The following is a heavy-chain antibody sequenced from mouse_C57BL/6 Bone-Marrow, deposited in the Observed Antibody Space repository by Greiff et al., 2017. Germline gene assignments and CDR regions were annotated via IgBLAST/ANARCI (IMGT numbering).Heavy chain of an antibody. CDR3: VRGRGSPMDY. CDR1: GFSLTSYD. Sequence: QVQLQQSGPGLVAPSQSLSITCTVSGFSLTSYDVSWIRQSPGKGLEWLGVIWSGGGTEYNSAFISRLSISKDKSKSQVFLKMNSLQTDDTAIYYCVRGRGSPMDYWGQGTSVTVSS. V-gene: IGHV2-9-2*01. D-gene: IGHD3-1*01. CDR2: IWSGGGT. J-gene: IGHJ4*01.